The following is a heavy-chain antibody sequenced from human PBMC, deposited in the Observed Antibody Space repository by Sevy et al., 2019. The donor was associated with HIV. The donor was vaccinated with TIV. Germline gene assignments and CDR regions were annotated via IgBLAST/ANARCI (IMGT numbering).Heavy chain of an antibody. CDR1: GFTFSNFA. J-gene: IGHJ5*02. CDR3: VKDGARQQLLYWFDP. Sequence: GGSLRLSCSASGFTFSNFAMRWVRQAPGKGLEYVSAISTDGDNTYYADSVKGRFTISRDNSKNTLYLQMSSLRAEETAVYYCVKDGARQQLLYWFDPWGQGTLVTVSS. V-gene: IGHV3-64D*06. CDR2: ISTDGDNT. D-gene: IGHD3-10*01.